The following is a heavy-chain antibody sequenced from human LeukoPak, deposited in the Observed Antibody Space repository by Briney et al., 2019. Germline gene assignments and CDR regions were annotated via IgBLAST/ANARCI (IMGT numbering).Heavy chain of an antibody. V-gene: IGHV4-39*07. CDR3: ARVSIGILTDD. CDR1: GGSISSSSYY. J-gene: IGHJ4*02. D-gene: IGHD3-9*01. CDR2: IYYSGST. Sequence: NSSETLSLTCTVSGGSISSSSYYWGWIRQPPGKGLERIGSIYYSGSTYYNPSLKSRVTISVDTSKNQFSLKLSSVTAADTAVYYCARVSIGILTDDWGQGTLVTVSS.